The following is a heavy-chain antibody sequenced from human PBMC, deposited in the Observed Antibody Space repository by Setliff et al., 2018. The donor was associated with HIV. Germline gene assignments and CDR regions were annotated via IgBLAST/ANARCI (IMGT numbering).Heavy chain of an antibody. CDR1: GGSISSGGYY. J-gene: IGHJ4*02. V-gene: IGHV4-31*03. CDR3: ARLPDY. CDR2: IYYSGNT. Sequence: SETLSLTCTVSGGSISSGGYYWSWIRQHPGRGLECIGYIYYSGNTYYNPSLKSRFTISVDTSKNQVSLRMSSVTAADTAVYYCARLPDYWGQGTLVTVSS.